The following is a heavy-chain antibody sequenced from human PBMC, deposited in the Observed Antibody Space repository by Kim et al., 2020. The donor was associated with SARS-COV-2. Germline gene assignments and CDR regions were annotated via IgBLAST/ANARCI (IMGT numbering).Heavy chain of an antibody. D-gene: IGHD3-3*01. CDR1: GGSISSYY. Sequence: SKTLSLTCTVSGGSISSYYWSWIRQPPGKGLEWIGYIYYSGSTNYNPSLKSRVTISVDTSKNQFSLKLSSVTAADTAVYYCARGDYDFWSEGAFDIWGQG. J-gene: IGHJ3*02. CDR3: ARGDYDFWSEGAFDI. CDR2: IYYSGST. V-gene: IGHV4-59*01.